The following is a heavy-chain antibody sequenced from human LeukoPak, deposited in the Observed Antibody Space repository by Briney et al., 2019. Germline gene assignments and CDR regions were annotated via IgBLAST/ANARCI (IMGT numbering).Heavy chain of an antibody. CDR1: GGSFSGYY. CDR3: ARGRPPNY. CDR2: INHSGST. Sequence: SETLSLTCAVYGGSFSGYYWSWIRQPPGKGLEWIGEINHSGSTNYNPSRKSRVTISVDTSKNQFSLKLSSVTAADTAVYYCARGRPPNYWGQGTLVTVSS. V-gene: IGHV4-34*01. J-gene: IGHJ4*02.